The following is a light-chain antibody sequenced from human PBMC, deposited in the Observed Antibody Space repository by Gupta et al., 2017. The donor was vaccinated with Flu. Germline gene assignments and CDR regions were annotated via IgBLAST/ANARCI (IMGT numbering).Light chain of an antibody. CDR2: KIS. V-gene: IGKV2-30*02. Sequence: DVVMTQSPLSLSVTVGQPASISCRSSQSLVHSDGNTYLHWFQQRPGQSPRRLINKISNRDSGVPDRFSGSGSGTEYTLEISRVEAEDVGIYYCIHDGNWPWTFGQGTKVEIK. CDR1: QSLVHSDGNTY. CDR3: IHDGNWPWT. J-gene: IGKJ1*01.